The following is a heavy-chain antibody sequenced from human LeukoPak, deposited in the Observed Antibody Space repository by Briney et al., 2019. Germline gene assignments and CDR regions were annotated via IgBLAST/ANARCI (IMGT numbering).Heavy chain of an antibody. CDR2: ISWNSGSI. CDR1: GFTFDDYA. CDR3: AKDVGYGDSGLEDDPLDY. Sequence: GGSLRLSCATSGFTFDDYAMHWVRQAPGKGLEWVSGISWNSGSIGYADSVKGRFTISRDNAKNSLYLQMNSLRAEDTALYYCAKDVGYGDSGLEDDPLDYWGQGTLVTVSS. D-gene: IGHD4-17*01. V-gene: IGHV3-9*01. J-gene: IGHJ4*02.